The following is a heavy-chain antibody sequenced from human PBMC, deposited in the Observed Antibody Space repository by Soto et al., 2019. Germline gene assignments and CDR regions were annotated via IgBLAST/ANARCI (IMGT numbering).Heavy chain of an antibody. V-gene: IGHV1-3*01. CDR3: AREIRSGYYKYWYFDL. Sequence: ASVKVSCKASGYTFTSYAMHWVRQAPGQRLEWMGWINAGNGNTKYAQNFQGGVTMTRDTSISTVYMELSRLRSDDTAVYYCAREIRSGYYKYWYFDLWGRGTLVTVSS. CDR2: INAGNGNT. CDR1: GYTFTSYA. D-gene: IGHD3-3*01. J-gene: IGHJ2*01.